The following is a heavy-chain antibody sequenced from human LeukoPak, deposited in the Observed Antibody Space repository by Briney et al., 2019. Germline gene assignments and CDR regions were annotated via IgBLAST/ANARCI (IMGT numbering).Heavy chain of an antibody. V-gene: IGHV3-53*01. CDR3: ATLGYCRRTNCRGDY. CDR2: IYSGGST. D-gene: IGHD2-2*01. CDR1: GFTVSSNY. Sequence: GGSLRLSCAASGFTVSSNYMSWVRQAPGKGLEWVSVIYSGGSTYYADSVKGRFTISRDNSKNTLYLQMNSLRAEDTAVYYCATLGYCRRTNCRGDYWGQGTLVTVSS. J-gene: IGHJ4*02.